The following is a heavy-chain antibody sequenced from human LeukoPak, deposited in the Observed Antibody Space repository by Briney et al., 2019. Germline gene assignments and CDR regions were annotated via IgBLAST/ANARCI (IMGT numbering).Heavy chain of an antibody. CDR2: IIPIFGTA. V-gene: IGHV1-69*13. CDR1: GYTFTSYG. CDR3: ARRVQQLVRD. J-gene: IGHJ4*02. Sequence: EASVTVSCKASGYTFTSYGISWVRQAPGQGLEWMGGIIPIFGTANYAQKFQGRVTITADESTSTAYMELSSLRSEDTAVYYCARRVQQLVRDWGQGTLVTVSS. D-gene: IGHD6-13*01.